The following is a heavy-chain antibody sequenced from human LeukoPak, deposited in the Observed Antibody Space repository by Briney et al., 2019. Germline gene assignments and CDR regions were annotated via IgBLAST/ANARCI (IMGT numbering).Heavy chain of an antibody. CDR2: FDPEDGET. D-gene: IGHD3-9*01. CDR3: ATDYREPYDILTGYRGASRQPFDY. J-gene: IGHJ4*02. V-gene: IGHV1-24*01. Sequence: GASVKVSCKVSGYTLTELSMHWVRQAPGKGLEWMGGFDPEDGETIYAQKFQGRVTMTEDTSTDTAYMELSSLRSEDTAVYYCATDYREPYDILTGYRGASRQPFDYWGQGTLVTVSS. CDR1: GYTLTELS.